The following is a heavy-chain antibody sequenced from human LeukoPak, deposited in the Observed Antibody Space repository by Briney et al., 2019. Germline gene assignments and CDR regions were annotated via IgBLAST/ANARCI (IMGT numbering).Heavy chain of an antibody. Sequence: PGGSLRLSCAASGFTFSDYYMSWIRQAPGKGLEWVSYISSSGRTINYADSVKGRFTISRDNAENSLYLQMNSLRAEDTAVYYCARDEKDSSRYHLGHYFDYWGQGTLVTVSS. V-gene: IGHV3-11*04. D-gene: IGHD3-22*01. CDR3: ARDEKDSSRYHLGHYFDY. CDR2: ISSSGRTI. J-gene: IGHJ4*02. CDR1: GFTFSDYY.